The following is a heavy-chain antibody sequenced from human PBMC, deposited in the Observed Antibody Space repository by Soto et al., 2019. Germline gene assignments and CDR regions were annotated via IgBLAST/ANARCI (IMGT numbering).Heavy chain of an antibody. CDR3: VSPRTTVISQACFDY. CDR2: VYYRGRS. CDR1: GGSVTNSSYY. D-gene: IGHD4-4*01. V-gene: IGHV4-39*01. J-gene: IGHJ4*02. Sequence: PSETLSLTCTVSGGSVTNSSYYWGWIRQSPGKGLEWIGSVYYRGRSYSKSSVKSRVTISVDTSKNQFSLNLNSVTASDTAVYFCVSPRTTVISQACFDYWGPGALVTVSS.